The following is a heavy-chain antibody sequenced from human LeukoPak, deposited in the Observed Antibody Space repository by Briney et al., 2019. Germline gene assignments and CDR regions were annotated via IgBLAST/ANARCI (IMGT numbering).Heavy chain of an antibody. J-gene: IGHJ4*02. CDR1: GYTFTRHS. D-gene: IGHD1-26*01. V-gene: IGHV1-46*01. CDR2: INPRGGST. Sequence: ASVKVSCKASGYTFTRHSIHWVRQAPGQGLEWMGIINPRGGSTTYAQKFQGRVTMTRDPSTSTVYMELSSLRSEDTAEYYCVRKNSGSQYGDYYFDYWGQGTLVTVSS. CDR3: VRKNSGSQYGDYYFDY.